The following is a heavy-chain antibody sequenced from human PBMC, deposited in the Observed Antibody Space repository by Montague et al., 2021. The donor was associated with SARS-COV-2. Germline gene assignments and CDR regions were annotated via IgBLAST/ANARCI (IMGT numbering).Heavy chain of an antibody. CDR3: VAGGDSAKAGAY. J-gene: IGHJ4*02. CDR2: VLYTGTP. Sequence: SETLSLTCTVSGGSISSGSYWGWIRQPPGKGLEWIGSVLYTGTPYDHPSLTARVTISLDTSKNQFSLKMYSVTAADTATYFCVAGGDSAKAGAYWGQGTLVTVSS. D-gene: IGHD3-16*01. CDR1: GGSISSGSY. V-gene: IGHV4-38-2*02.